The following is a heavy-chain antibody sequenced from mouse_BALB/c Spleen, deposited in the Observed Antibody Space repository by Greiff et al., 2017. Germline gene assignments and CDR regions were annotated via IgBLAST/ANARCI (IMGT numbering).Heavy chain of an antibody. Sequence: ESGPGLVAPSQSLSITCTVSGFSLTSYDISWIRQPPGKGLEWLGVIWTGGGTNYNSAFMSRLSISKDNSKSQVFLKMNSLQTDDTAIYYCVAYYDTYYAMDYWGQGTSVTVSS. V-gene: IGHV2-9-2*01. J-gene: IGHJ4*01. CDR3: VAYYDTYYAMDY. CDR1: GFSLTSYD. D-gene: IGHD2-10*01. CDR2: IWTGGGT.